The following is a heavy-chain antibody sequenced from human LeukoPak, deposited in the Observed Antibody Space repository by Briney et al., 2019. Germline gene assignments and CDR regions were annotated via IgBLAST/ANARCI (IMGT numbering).Heavy chain of an antibody. CDR1: GGSISSYY. Sequence: PSETLSLTCTVSGGSISSYYWSWIRQPPGKGLEWIGYIYYSGSTNYNPSLKSRATISVDTSKNQFSLKLSSVTAADTAVYYCARGDGYNHEIDFWGQGTLVTVSS. CDR2: IYYSGST. V-gene: IGHV4-59*08. CDR3: ARGDGYNHEIDF. J-gene: IGHJ4*02. D-gene: IGHD5-24*01.